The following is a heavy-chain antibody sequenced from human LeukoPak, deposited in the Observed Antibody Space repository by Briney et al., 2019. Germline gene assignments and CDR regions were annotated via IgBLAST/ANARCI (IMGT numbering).Heavy chain of an antibody. CDR1: GCSYTSYR. D-gene: IGHD6-6*01. J-gene: IGHJ4*02. V-gene: IGHV5-51*01. CDR3: ARERSSQGYFDF. CDR2: IYPDDSDT. Sequence: GESLKISCKGSGCSYTSYRIGWVRQMPGKGLEWMGIIYPDDSDTRYSPSFQGQVTISADKSISTAYLQWSSLKASDTAMYYCARERSSQGYFDFWGQGTLVTVSS.